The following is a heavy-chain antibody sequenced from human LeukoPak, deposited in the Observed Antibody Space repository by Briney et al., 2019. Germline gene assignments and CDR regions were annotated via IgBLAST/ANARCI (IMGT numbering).Heavy chain of an antibody. D-gene: IGHD2-2*01. CDR1: GGSISSSSYY. V-gene: IGHV4-39*07. CDR3: ARDGAGYCSTTTCRAGVDY. Sequence: SETLSLTCTVSGGSISSSSYYWGWIRQPPGKGLEWIGSMYHGGSAYYNPSLKSRVTMSLDTSKNQFSLKLSSVTAADTAVYYCARDGAGYCSTTTCRAGVDYWGQGTLVTVSS. J-gene: IGHJ4*02. CDR2: MYHGGSA.